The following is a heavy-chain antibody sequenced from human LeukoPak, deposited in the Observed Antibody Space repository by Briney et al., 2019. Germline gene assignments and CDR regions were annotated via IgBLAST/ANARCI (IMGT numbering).Heavy chain of an antibody. V-gene: IGHV3-48*04. J-gene: IGHJ5*02. CDR1: GFIFSNYS. CDR3: ARDGEWLLGEFDP. Sequence: GGSLRLSCAASGFIFSNYSMNWVRQAPGKGLEWVSYISSSSSPIYYADSVRGRFTISRDNAKNSLYLQMNSLRAEDTAVYYCARDGEWLLGEFDPWGQGTLVTVSS. CDR2: ISSSSSPI. D-gene: IGHD6-19*01.